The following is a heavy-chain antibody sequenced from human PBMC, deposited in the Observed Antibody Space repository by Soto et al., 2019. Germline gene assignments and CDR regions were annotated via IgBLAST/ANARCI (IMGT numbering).Heavy chain of an antibody. J-gene: IGHJ4*02. CDR2: ISAYNGNT. CDR1: GYTFTSYG. D-gene: IGHD6-19*01. CDR3: ARDGIAVSSSRSGY. Sequence: ASVKVSCKASGYTFTSYGISWVRQAPGQGLEWMGWISAYNGNTNYSQKLQGRVTTTTDTSTSTAYLELQSMRSADTAGLYRARDGIAVSSSRSGYWGQGT. V-gene: IGHV1-18*01.